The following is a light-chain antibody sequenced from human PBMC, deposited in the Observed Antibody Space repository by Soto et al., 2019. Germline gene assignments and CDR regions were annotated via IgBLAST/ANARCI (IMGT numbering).Light chain of an antibody. CDR1: QSVNSN. CDR2: DAS. J-gene: IGKJ4*01. Sequence: EIVMTQSPATLSVSPGERATLSCRASQSVNSNLAWYRQKPGQAPRLLISDASTRATGVPARFSGSGSGTEFTLTISSLQSEDSGIYYCQQYNFWHPLTFGGGTQVEIK. CDR3: QQYNFWHPLT. V-gene: IGKV3-15*01.